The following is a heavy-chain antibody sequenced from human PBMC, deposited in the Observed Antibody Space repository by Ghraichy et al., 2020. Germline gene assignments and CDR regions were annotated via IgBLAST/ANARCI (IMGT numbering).Heavy chain of an antibody. D-gene: IGHD2-2*02. CDR1: GGSFSGYY. V-gene: IGHV4-34*01. J-gene: IGHJ4*02. CDR3: ARGVPAAIRAFVDY. CDR2: INHSGST. Sequence: SETLSLTCAVYGGSFSGYYWSWIRQPPGKGLEWIGEINHSGSTNYNPSLKSRVTISVDTSKNQFSLKLSSVTAADTAVYYCARGVPAAIRAFVDYWGQGTLVTVSS.